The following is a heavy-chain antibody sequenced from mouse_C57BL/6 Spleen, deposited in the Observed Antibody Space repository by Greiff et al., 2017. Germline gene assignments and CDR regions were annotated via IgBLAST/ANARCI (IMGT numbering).Heavy chain of an antibody. J-gene: IGHJ2*01. Sequence: VQLKESGPGLVKPSQSLSLTCSVTGYSITSGYYWNWIRQFPGNKLEWMGYISYDGSNNYNPSLKNRISITRDTSKNQFFLKLNSVTTEDTATYYCARDQDGYDVDCWGQGTTLTVSS. CDR1: GYSITSGYY. CDR3: ARDQDGYDVDC. CDR2: ISYDGSN. V-gene: IGHV3-6*01. D-gene: IGHD2-2*01.